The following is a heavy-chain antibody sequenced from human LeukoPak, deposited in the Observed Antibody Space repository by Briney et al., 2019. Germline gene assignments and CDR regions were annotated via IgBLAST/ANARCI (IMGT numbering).Heavy chain of an antibody. D-gene: IGHD2-2*01. CDR3: ARGDVVVPAAIPDYYYYYMDV. J-gene: IGHJ6*03. Sequence: GGSLRLSCAASGFTLSNHWMIWVRQAPGKGLEWVANIKQDGSEKYYADSVKGRFTISRDNAKNSLYLRMNSLRAEDTAVYYCARGDVVVPAAIPDYYYYYMDVWGKGTTVTVSS. V-gene: IGHV3-7*01. CDR2: IKQDGSEK. CDR1: GFTLSNHW.